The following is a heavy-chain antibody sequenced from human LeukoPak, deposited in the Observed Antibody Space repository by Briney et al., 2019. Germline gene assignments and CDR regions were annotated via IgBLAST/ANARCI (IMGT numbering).Heavy chain of an antibody. V-gene: IGHV5-51*01. Sequence: GESLRISCKGSGYSFTSYLIGWVRPMPGKGLEWMGIIYPGDSDTRYSPSFQGQVTISADTTLSTAYLQWSSPCASDTALYYCARLEDGLGYCSSTSCYTLVYWGQGTLVTVSS. D-gene: IGHD2-2*02. CDR2: IYPGDSDT. J-gene: IGHJ4*02. CDR1: GYSFTSYL. CDR3: ARLEDGLGYCSSTSCYTLVY.